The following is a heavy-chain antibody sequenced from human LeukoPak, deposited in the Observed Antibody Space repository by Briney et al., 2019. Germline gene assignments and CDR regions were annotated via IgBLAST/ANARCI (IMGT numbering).Heavy chain of an antibody. CDR3: ARLHYDSSGYYTGLLDY. Sequence: SETLSLTCTVSGDSMSDYFWTWIRQPPGKGLEWIGYAADSGSTNYNPSLKSRVTISVDTSKNQFSLKLSSVTAADTAVYYCARLHYDSSGYYTGLLDYWGQGTLVTVSS. V-gene: IGHV4-59*12. D-gene: IGHD3-22*01. CDR2: AADSGST. CDR1: GDSMSDYF. J-gene: IGHJ4*02.